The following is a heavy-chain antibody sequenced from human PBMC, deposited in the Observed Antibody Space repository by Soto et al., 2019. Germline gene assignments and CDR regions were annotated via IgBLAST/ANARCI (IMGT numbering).Heavy chain of an antibody. CDR2: ISGFGGST. CDR1: GFTFNTYP. CDR3: AKGRNPYEGSGYHAFPLDV. Sequence: GGSLRLSCAASGFTFNTYPMSWVRQPPGKGLEWVSDISGFGGSTYYADSVKGRFTISRDNSKNQLFLQMSSLRPEDTASYPCAKGRNPYEGSGYHAFPLDVWGQGTTVTVSS. J-gene: IGHJ6*02. V-gene: IGHV3-23*01. D-gene: IGHD3-22*01.